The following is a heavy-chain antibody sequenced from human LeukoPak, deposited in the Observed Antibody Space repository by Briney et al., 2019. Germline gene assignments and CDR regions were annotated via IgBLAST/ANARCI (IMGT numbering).Heavy chain of an antibody. CDR2: IRYDGSNK. CDR1: GFTFSSYG. D-gene: IGHD2-2*01. CDR3: AKGGGHIVVVPAAIDY. V-gene: IGHV3-30*02. Sequence: QPGGSLRLSCAASGFTFSSYGMHWVRQAPGKGLEWVAFIRYDGSNKYYADSVKGRFTISRDNSKNTLYLQMNSLRAEDTAVYYCAKGGGHIVVVPAAIDYWGQGTLVTVSS. J-gene: IGHJ4*02.